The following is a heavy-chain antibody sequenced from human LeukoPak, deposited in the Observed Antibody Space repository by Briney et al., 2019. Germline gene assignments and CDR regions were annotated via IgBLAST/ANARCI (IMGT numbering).Heavy chain of an antibody. CDR1: GFTFSSYW. V-gene: IGHV3-7*01. Sequence: GGSLRLSCAASGFTFSSYWMSWVRQAPGKGLEWVANMKRDGSEKYYVDSVKGRFTISRDSAKNSLYLQMNSLRAEDTAIYYCARDYADYVGYFFFDYWGQGTLVTVSS. CDR3: ARDYADYVGYFFFDY. J-gene: IGHJ4*02. D-gene: IGHD4-17*01. CDR2: MKRDGSEK.